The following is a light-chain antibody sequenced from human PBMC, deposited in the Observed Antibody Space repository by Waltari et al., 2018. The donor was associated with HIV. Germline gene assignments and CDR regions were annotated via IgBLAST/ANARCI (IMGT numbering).Light chain of an antibody. J-gene: IGLJ2*01. V-gene: IGLV2-8*01. CDR3: SSYAGSNDFGV. Sequence: QSALTQPPSASGSPGQSVTISCTGTSSDVGGYNYVSWYQQHPGKAPKLMIYDVSKRPSGVPDRFSVSKSGNTASLTVSGLQAEDEADYYCSSYAGSNDFGVFGGGTKLTVL. CDR1: SSDVGGYNY. CDR2: DVS.